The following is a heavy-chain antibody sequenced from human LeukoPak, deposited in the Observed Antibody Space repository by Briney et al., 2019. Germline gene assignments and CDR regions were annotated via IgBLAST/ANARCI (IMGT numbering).Heavy chain of an antibody. Sequence: ASETLSLTCTVSGAPSPSGPYYWSWIRQPAGKRLEYIGSVYSSGKTYYNPSLQTRVTVSLDRSRNQFSLNLYSSTAADTAVYYCARGISTTLSHSRFDPWGQGTLVTVSS. CDR3: ARGISTTLSHSRFDP. CDR2: VYSSGKT. CDR1: GAPSPSGPYY. D-gene: IGHD1-1*01. V-gene: IGHV4-39*07. J-gene: IGHJ5*02.